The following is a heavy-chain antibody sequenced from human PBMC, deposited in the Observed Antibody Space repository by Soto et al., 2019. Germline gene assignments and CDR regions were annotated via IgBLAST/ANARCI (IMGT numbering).Heavy chain of an antibody. CDR1: GDFIRSHY. D-gene: IGHD4-17*01. J-gene: IGHJ4*02. V-gene: IGHV4-59*11. CDR3: ARGLPEGYGGNLDS. CDR2: IYYNVNT. Sequence: QVHLQESGPGLVKPSETLSLNCTVSGDFIRSHYWTWIRQAPGKGLEWIGSIYYNVNTNYNPSLNSRLTISVNTSNKQFSLKVTSVTTADTAVYYCARGLPEGYGGNLDSWGQGTLVTVSS.